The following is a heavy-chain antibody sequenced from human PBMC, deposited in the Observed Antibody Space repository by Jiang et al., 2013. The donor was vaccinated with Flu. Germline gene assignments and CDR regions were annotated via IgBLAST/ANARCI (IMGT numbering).Heavy chain of an antibody. D-gene: IGHD4/OR15-4a*01. V-gene: IGHV4-59*02. J-gene: IGHJ4*02. Sequence: QLVESGPRLMRPSETLSLSCSVSGVSVSDSYWSWIRQSPEKGLEWMGYIHDKGVTKYNPSLNSRVTMSVDATRNQVSLTMTSLTAADTAIYYCAKDPAGDYGHWGQGILVTVSS. CDR1: GVSVSDSY. CDR2: IHDKGVT. CDR3: AKDPAGDYGH.